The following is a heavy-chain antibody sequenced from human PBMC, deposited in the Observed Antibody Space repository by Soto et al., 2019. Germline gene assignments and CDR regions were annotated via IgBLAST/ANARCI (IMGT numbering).Heavy chain of an antibody. V-gene: IGHV4-31*03. CDR1: GGSLSSGGYY. D-gene: IGHD3-22*01. CDR3: ARGGYYDSSGYYGY. CDR2: IYYSGST. Sequence: SETLSLTCTVSGGSLSSGGYYWSWIRQHPGKGLEWIGYIYYSGSTYYNPSLKSRVTISVDTSKNQFSLKLSSVTAADTAVYYCARGGYYDSSGYYGYWGQGTLVTVSS. J-gene: IGHJ4*02.